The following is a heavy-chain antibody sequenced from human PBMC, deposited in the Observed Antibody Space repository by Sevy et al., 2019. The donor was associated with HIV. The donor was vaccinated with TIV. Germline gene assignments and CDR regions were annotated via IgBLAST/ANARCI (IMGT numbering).Heavy chain of an antibody. D-gene: IGHD4-4*01. J-gene: IGHJ4*02. CDR3: ARRGDSNYKCFDY. CDR2: ISSSSSYI. CDR1: GFTFSSYS. Sequence: GGSLRLSCAASGFTFSSYSMNWVRQAPGKGMEWVSSISSSSSYIYYAHSVKGRFTISRDNAKNSLYLQMNSLRAEDTAVYYCARRGDSNYKCFDYWGQGTLVTVSS. V-gene: IGHV3-21*01.